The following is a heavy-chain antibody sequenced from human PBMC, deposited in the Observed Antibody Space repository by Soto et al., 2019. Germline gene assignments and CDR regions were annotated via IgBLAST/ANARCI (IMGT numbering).Heavy chain of an antibody. CDR3: ARGVYYYGSGSYYNGHYYGMDV. D-gene: IGHD3-10*01. Sequence: SETLSLTCAVYGGSFSGYYWSWIRQPPGKGLEWIGEINHSGSTNYNPSLKSRVTISVDTSKNQFSLKLSSVTAADTAVYYCARGVYYYGSGSYYNGHYYGMDVWGQGTTVTVSS. CDR2: INHSGST. CDR1: GGSFSGYY. J-gene: IGHJ6*02. V-gene: IGHV4-34*01.